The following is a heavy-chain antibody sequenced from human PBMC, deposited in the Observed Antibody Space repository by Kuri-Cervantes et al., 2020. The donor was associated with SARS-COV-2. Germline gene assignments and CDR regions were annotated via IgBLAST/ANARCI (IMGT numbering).Heavy chain of an antibody. Sequence: GESLKISCAASGFTFSSYAMSWVRQAPGKGLEWVSAISGSGGSTYYADSVKGRFTISRDNSKNTLYLKMNSLRAEDTAVYYCAKAPYGDKGAFDYWGQGTLVTVSS. V-gene: IGHV3-23*01. J-gene: IGHJ4*02. CDR2: ISGSGGST. D-gene: IGHD4-17*01. CDR1: GFTFSSYA. CDR3: AKAPYGDKGAFDY.